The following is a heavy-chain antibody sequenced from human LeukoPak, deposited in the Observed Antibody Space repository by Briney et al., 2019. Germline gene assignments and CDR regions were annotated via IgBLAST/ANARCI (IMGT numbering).Heavy chain of an antibody. Sequence: SETLSLTCAVSGGSISSSNWWSWIRQPPGKGLEWIGSIYHSGSTYYNPSLKSRVTISVDTSKNQFSLKLSSVTAADTAVYYCARDQHRNLIVVVINAFDIWGQGTMVTVSS. CDR2: IYHSGST. CDR1: GGSISSSNW. D-gene: IGHD3-22*01. V-gene: IGHV4-38-2*02. J-gene: IGHJ3*02. CDR3: ARDQHRNLIVVVINAFDI.